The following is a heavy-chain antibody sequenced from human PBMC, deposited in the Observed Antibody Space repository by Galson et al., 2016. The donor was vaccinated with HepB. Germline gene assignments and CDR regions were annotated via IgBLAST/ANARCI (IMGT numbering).Heavy chain of an antibody. D-gene: IGHD2-15*01. CDR2: IDPSDPYT. Sequence: QSGAEVKKPGESLRISCKGSGYTFTNYWINWVRQMPGKGLEWVGRIDPSDPYTNYSPSFQGHVTISADESISTAYLQWSSLKASDTAVYYCARSDSYSSVGNDDYWGQGTLVTVSS. CDR3: ARSDSYSSVGNDDY. J-gene: IGHJ4*02. V-gene: IGHV5-10-1*01. CDR1: GYTFTNYW.